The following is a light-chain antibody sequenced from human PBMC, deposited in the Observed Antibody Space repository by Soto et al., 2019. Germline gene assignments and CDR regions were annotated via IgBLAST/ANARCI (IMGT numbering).Light chain of an antibody. CDR1: SSNIGNNY. CDR2: DNN. CDR3: GTWDSSLRGVV. J-gene: IGLJ2*01. Sequence: QSVLTQPPSVSAAPGQKVTISCSGSSSNIGNNYVSWYQQLPGTAPKLLIYDNNKRPSGIPDRFSGSKSGTSATLGITGLQTGDEADYYCGTWDSSLRGVVFGGWTKVTVL. V-gene: IGLV1-51*01.